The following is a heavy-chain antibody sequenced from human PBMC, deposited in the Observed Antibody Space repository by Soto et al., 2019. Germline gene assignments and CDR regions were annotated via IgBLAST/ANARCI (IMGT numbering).Heavy chain of an antibody. Sequence: VQLVQSGSEVKKPGSSVKVSCKASGDTSTTYVVSWVRQAPGNGLEWMGGINPMSRTAKYAEKYSGRVTISADEATKTVYLGLTTLRFENTAVYFCVGGTYCGASCYFAREYWGEGTLVAVSA. V-gene: IGHV1-69*01. CDR1: GDTSTTYV. J-gene: IGHJ4*02. CDR2: INPMSRTA. CDR3: VGGTYCGASCYFAREY. D-gene: IGHD2-21*01.